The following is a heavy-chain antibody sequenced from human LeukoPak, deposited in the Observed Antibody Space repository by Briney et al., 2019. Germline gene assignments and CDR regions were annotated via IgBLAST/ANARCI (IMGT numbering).Heavy chain of an antibody. D-gene: IGHD2-2*01. J-gene: IGHJ5*02. CDR1: GGSFSGYY. CDR3: ARDRLTCSSTSCFPNWFDP. Sequence: SETLSLTCAVYGGSFSGYYWSWIRQPPGKGLEWIGEINHSGSTNYNPSLKSRVTISVDTSKNQFSLKLSSVTAADTAVYYCARDRLTCSSTSCFPNWFDPWGQGTLVTVSS. CDR2: INHSGST. V-gene: IGHV4-34*01.